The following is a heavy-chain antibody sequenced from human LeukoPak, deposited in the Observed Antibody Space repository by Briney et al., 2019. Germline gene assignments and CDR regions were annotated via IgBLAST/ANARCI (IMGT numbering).Heavy chain of an antibody. V-gene: IGHV4-39*01. CDR3: ARQDYDFWSGYYLYFDY. D-gene: IGHD3-3*01. CDR2: IYYSGRT. CDR1: GGSISSSSYY. J-gene: IGHJ4*02. Sequence: SETLSLTCTVSGGSISSSSYYWGWIRQPPGKGLEWIGSIYYSGRTYYTPSLKSRDTISVDTSKNRCSLKLSSVTAGDTAVYYCARQDYDFWSGYYLYFDYWGQRTLVTVSS.